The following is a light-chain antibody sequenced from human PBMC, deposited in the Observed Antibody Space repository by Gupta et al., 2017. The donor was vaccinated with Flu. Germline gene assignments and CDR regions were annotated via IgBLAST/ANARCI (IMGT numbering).Light chain of an antibody. CDR3: SSYTSSSTLV. CDR1: SGDVGGYNY. J-gene: IGLJ3*02. Sequence: QSALPQPASVSGSPGQSITISCTGTSGDVGGYNYVSWYQQHPGKAPKLMIYEVSNRPSGLSNRFSGSKSDNTASLTISGLQAEDEADYYCSSYTSSSTLVFGGGTKLTVL. CDR2: EVS. V-gene: IGLV2-14*01.